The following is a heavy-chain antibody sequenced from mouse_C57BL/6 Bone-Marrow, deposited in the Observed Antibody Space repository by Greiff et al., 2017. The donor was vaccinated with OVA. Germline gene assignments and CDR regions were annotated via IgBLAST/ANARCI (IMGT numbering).Heavy chain of an antibody. V-gene: IGHV1-19*01. CDR1: GYTFTDYY. J-gene: IGHJ2*01. CDR2: INPYNGGT. Sequence: EVKLVESGPVLVKPGASVKMSCKASGYTFTDYYMNWVKQSHGKSLEWIGVINPYNGGTSYNQKFKGKATLTVDKSSSTAYMELNSLTSEDSAVYYCARGITTYYFDYWGQGTTLTVSS. D-gene: IGHD1-1*01. CDR3: ARGITTYYFDY.